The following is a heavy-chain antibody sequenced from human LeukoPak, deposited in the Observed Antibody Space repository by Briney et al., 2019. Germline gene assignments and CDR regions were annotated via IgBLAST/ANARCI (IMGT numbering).Heavy chain of an antibody. J-gene: IGHJ4*02. D-gene: IGHD2-21*02. Sequence: PGGSLRLSCTASGFTFSTYRMTWVRQAPGKGLEWVASINQDENHRHYVPSARGRFTISRDNAKNSLLLQMNSLTAEDTAIYYCARSGPQAPDCYHYWGQGTQVTVSS. CDR2: INQDENHR. CDR3: ARSGPQAPDCYHY. CDR1: GFTFSTYR. V-gene: IGHV3-7*03.